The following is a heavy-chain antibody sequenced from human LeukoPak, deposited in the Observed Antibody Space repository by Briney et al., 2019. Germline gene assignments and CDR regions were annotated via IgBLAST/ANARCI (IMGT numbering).Heavy chain of an antibody. CDR3: ARGRTRYCSGGSCYLFDY. D-gene: IGHD2-15*01. CDR1: GGSFSGYY. J-gene: IGHJ4*02. CDR2: INHSGST. Sequence: SETLSLTCAVYGGSFSGYYWSWIRQPPGKGLEWIGEINHSGSTNYNPSLKSRVTISVDTSKNQFSLKLSSVTAADTAVYYCARGRTRYCSGGSCYLFDYWGQGTLGTVSS. V-gene: IGHV4-34*01.